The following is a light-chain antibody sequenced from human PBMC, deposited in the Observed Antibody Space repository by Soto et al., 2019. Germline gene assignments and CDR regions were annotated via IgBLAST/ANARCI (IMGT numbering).Light chain of an antibody. CDR2: RNN. CDR3: AAWGSGV. Sequence: QAVVTQPPSASGTPGQRVTISCSGSSSNIGSNYVYWYQQLPGTAPKLLIYRNNQRPSGVPDRFSGSKSGTSASLAISGLRSEDEADYYCAAWGSGVFGGGTKLTVL. V-gene: IGLV1-47*01. J-gene: IGLJ3*02. CDR1: SSNIGSNY.